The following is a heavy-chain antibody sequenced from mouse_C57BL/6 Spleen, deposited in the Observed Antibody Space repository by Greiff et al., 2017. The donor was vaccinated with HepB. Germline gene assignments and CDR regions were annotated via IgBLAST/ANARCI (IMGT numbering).Heavy chain of an antibody. J-gene: IGHJ4*01. Sequence: LVESGAELVKPGASVKISCKASGYAFSSYWMNWVKQRPGKGLEWIGQIYPGDGDTNYNGKFKGKATLTADKSSSTAYMQLSSLTSEDSAVYFCARIYGSSPAYAMDYWGQGTSVTVSS. CDR3: ARIYGSSPAYAMDY. CDR1: GYAFSSYW. D-gene: IGHD1-1*01. V-gene: IGHV1-80*01. CDR2: IYPGDGDT.